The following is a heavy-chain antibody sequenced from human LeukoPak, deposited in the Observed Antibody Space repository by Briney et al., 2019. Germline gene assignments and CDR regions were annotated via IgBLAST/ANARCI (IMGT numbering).Heavy chain of an antibody. CDR3: AKRVGTAVDY. V-gene: IGHV3-30*02. CDR2: IRYDGSNK. Sequence: GGSLRLSCAASGFTFSSYAMHWVRQAPGKGLEWVAFIRYDGSNKYYADSVKGRFTISRDNSKNTLYLQMNSLRAEDTAVYYCAKRVGTAVDYWGQGTLVTVSS. D-gene: IGHD1-7*01. CDR1: GFTFSSYA. J-gene: IGHJ4*02.